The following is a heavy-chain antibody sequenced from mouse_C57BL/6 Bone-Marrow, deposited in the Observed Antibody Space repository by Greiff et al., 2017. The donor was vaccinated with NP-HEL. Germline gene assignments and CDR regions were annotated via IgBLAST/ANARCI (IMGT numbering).Heavy chain of an antibody. Sequence: VHVKQSGAELVKPGASVKLSCTASGFNIKDYYMHWVKQRTEQGLEWIGRIDPEDGETKYAPKFQGKATITADTSSNTAYLQLSSLTSEDTAVYYCASDYYGSSYEDYWGQGTTLTVSS. J-gene: IGHJ2*01. V-gene: IGHV14-2*01. CDR1: GFNIKDYY. CDR3: ASDYYGSSYEDY. D-gene: IGHD1-1*01. CDR2: IDPEDGET.